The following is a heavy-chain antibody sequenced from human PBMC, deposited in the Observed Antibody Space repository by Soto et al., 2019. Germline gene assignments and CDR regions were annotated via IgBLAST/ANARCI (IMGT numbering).Heavy chain of an antibody. CDR3: ARDKRVTMIGGWFDP. Sequence: SETLSLTCVVSGYSISSGYYWAWVRQPPGKELEWIGSIYHSGKTYYKPSLRSRVTVSVDTSKNPFSMKLISVTAADTAVYYCARDKRVTMIGGWFDPWGQGTRATVSA. V-gene: IGHV4-38-2*02. CDR2: IYHSGKT. CDR1: GYSISSGYY. J-gene: IGHJ5*02. D-gene: IGHD3-22*01.